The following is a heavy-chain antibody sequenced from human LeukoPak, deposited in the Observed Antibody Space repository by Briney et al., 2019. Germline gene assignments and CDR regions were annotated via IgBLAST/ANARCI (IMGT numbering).Heavy chain of an antibody. CDR3: AKDRGGGNSWIDY. V-gene: IGHV4-59*01. D-gene: IGHD6-13*01. CDR2: IYNTGST. CDR1: GGSISSYY. Sequence: SETLSLTCTVSGGSISSYYWSWIGQPPGKGLEWIGNIYNTGSTNYNPSLKSRVTISVDTSKSQFSLKLSSVTVADTAVYYCAKDRGGGNSWIDYWGQGTLVTVSS. J-gene: IGHJ4*02.